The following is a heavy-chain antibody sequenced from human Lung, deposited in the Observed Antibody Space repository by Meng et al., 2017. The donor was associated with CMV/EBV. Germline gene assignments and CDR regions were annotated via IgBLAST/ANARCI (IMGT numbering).Heavy chain of an antibody. D-gene: IGHD1-14*01. CDR3: ARDRALAGTTLYYYYGMDV. CDR1: GYTFTSYG. J-gene: IGHJ6*02. V-gene: IGHV1-18*01. CDR2: ISAYNGNT. Sequence: AXVXVSXXASGYTFTSYGISWVRQAPGQGLEWMGWISAYNGNTNYAQKLQGRVTMTTDTSTSTAYMELRSLRSDDTAVYYCARDRALAGTTLYYYYGMDVWGQGTTVXVSS.